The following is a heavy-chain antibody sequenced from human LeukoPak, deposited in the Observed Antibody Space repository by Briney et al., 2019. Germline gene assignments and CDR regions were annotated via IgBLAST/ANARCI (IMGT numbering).Heavy chain of an antibody. CDR2: IYYSGST. Sequence: SETLSLTCTVSGVSISSYYWSWIRQPPGKGLEWIGYIYYSGSTNYNPSLKSRVTISVDTSKNQFSLKLSSVTAADTAVYYCARDYGDFDAFDIWGQGTMVTVSS. V-gene: IGHV4-59*01. J-gene: IGHJ3*02. CDR3: ARDYGDFDAFDI. D-gene: IGHD4-17*01. CDR1: GVSISSYY.